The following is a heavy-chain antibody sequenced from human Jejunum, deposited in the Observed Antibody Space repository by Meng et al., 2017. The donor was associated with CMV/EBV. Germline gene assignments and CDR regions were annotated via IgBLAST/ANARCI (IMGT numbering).Heavy chain of an antibody. J-gene: IGHJ6*02. D-gene: IGHD3-16*01. V-gene: IGHV1-69*04. Sequence: KASGNTFTNDAITWVRQAPGQGLEWLGRIVPVLNTPNYAQKFHGRVTITTERSTDTTYLELTNLKSEDTAVYYCARVLTFYYAMDVWGQGTPVTVSS. CDR1: GNTFTNDA. CDR3: ARVLTFYYAMDV. CDR2: IVPVLNTP.